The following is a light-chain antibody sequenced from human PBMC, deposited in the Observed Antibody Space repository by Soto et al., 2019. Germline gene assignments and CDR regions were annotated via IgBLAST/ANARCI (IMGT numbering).Light chain of an antibody. J-gene: IGKJ3*01. Sequence: DIQMTQSPSSLSASVGDRVTITCRASQSISSYLNWYQQKPAKAPKLLIYAASSLQSGVTSRCSGSGSGTDFTLAISRLEPEDFATCYCQQSYSTPYTFGPGTKVDI. CDR3: QQSYSTPYT. CDR2: AAS. V-gene: IGKV1-39*01. CDR1: QSISSY.